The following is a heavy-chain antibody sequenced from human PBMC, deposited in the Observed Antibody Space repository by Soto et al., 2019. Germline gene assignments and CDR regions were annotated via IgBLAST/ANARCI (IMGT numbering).Heavy chain of an antibody. CDR1: GFTVSSNY. CDR3: ARGAPDYMWGSYRPPYDF. V-gene: IGHV3-66*01. J-gene: IGHJ4*02. CDR2: IYSGGST. D-gene: IGHD3-16*01. Sequence: EVQLVESGGGLVQPGGSLRLSCAASGFTVSSNYMSWVRQAPGKGLEWVSIIYSGGSTYYADAVKGRCTISRDNYKNTLYLQMNSLRDEDTAVYYCARGAPDYMWGSYRPPYDFWGQGTLVNGSS.